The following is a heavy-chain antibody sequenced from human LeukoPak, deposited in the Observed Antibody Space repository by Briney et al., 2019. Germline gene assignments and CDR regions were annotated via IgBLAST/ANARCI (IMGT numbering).Heavy chain of an antibody. Sequence: PSETLSLTCTVSGGSISSSSYSWGWIRQPPGKGLEWIGSIYYSGSTYYNPSLKSRVTISVDTSKNQFSLKLSSVTAADTAVYYCASIPIHYYDSSGYVGYWGQGTLVTVSS. CDR1: GGSISSSSYS. V-gene: IGHV4-39*01. CDR3: ASIPIHYYDSSGYVGY. J-gene: IGHJ4*02. D-gene: IGHD3-22*01. CDR2: IYYSGST.